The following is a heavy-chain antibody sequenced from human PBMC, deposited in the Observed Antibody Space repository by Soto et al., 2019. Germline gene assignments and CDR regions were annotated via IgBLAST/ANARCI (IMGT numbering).Heavy chain of an antibody. CDR1: GGSFSGYY. D-gene: IGHD3-10*01. V-gene: IGHV4-34*01. J-gene: IGHJ5*02. CDR2: INHSGST. CDR3: AREERLLWFGELLRGPNWFDP. Sequence: QVQLQQWGAGLLKPSETLSLTCAVYGGSFSGYYWSWIRQPPGKGLEWIGEINHSGSTNYNPSLKSRVTITVDTSKNQFSRKLSSVPAADTAVYYCAREERLLWFGELLRGPNWFDPWGQGTLVTVSS.